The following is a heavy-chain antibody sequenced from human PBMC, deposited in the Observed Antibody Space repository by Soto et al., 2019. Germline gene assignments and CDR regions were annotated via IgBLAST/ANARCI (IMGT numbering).Heavy chain of an antibody. CDR2: ISSSSSYT. CDR1: GFTFSDYY. V-gene: IGHV3-11*06. Sequence: GGSLRLSCAASGFTFSDYYMSWIRQAPGKGLEWVSYISSSSSYTNYADSVKGRFTISRDNAKNSLYLRMNSLRAEDTAVYYCARLPITRGAFDIWGQGTMVTVSS. D-gene: IGHD3-10*01. J-gene: IGHJ3*02. CDR3: ARLPITRGAFDI.